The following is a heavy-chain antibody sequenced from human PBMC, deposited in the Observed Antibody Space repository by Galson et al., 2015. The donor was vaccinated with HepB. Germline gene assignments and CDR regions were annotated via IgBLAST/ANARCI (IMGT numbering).Heavy chain of an antibody. CDR3: ARCLMCAVTTFPYYCGMDV. V-gene: IGHV2-70*11. CDR2: IDWDDDK. D-gene: IGHD4-17*01. CDR1: GFSLSTSGMC. J-gene: IGHJ6*02. Sequence: PALVKPTQTLTLTCTFSGFSLSTSGMCVSWIRQPPGKALEWLARIDWDDDKYYSTSLKTRLTISKDTSKNQVVLTMTNMDPVDTATYYCARCLMCAVTTFPYYCGMDVSGPWTTVTVAS.